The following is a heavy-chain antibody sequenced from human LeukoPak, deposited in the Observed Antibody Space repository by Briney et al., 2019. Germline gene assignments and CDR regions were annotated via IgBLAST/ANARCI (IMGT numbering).Heavy chain of an antibody. J-gene: IGHJ4*02. CDR1: GFTVSRMH. D-gene: IGHD4-17*01. V-gene: IGHV3-66*01. Sequence: GGSLRLSCAASGFTVSRMHMSWVRQAPGQGLEWVSVIYSGGQTFYADSVKGRLTISRDTSKNTLYLQMNSLRAEDTAVYYCARVVRGDYGISPGLDYFDGWGQGTLVTVSS. CDR2: IYSGGQT. CDR3: ARVVRGDYGISPGLDYFDG.